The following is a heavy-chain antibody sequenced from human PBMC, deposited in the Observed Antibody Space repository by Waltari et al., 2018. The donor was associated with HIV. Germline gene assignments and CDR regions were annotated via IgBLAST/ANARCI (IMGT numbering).Heavy chain of an antibody. D-gene: IGHD2-15*01. V-gene: IGHV3-74*01. Sequence: EVQLVESGGGVVQPGGSVRLSCAASGFTFSDYWMHWVRQAPGKGLVLVSRISGDGSSTTYADSVKGRFTISRDNPKNTLYLQMNSLRVEDTAVYYCVREVVVAATWWFDPWGQGTLVTVSS. CDR3: VREVVVAATWWFDP. CDR1: GFTFSDYW. J-gene: IGHJ5*02. CDR2: ISGDGSST.